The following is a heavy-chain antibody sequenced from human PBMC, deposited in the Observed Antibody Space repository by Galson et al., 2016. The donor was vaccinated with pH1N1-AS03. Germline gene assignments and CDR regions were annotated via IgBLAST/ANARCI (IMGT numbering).Heavy chain of an antibody. CDR1: GDSISNNYY. Sequence: SETLSLTCTVSGDSISNNYYWGWIRQPPGKGLEWIGSISYREGKYYNPSRESRVTMSVDTSKNQLSLKLDCVTAADTAVYYCGWYRAVVLRVLSVDDWGRGSMGTVSS. V-gene: IGHV4-39*01. CDR3: GWYRAVVLRVLSVDD. D-gene: IGHD2-15*01. CDR2: ISYREGK. J-gene: IGHJ4*02.